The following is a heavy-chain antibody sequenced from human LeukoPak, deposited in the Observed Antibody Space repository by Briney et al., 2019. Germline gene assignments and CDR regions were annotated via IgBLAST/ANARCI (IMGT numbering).Heavy chain of an antibody. CDR1: GYTFTGYY. Sequence: ASVKVSCKASGYTFTGYYMHWVRQAPGQGLEWMGRINPNSGGTNYAQQFQGRVTMTRDTSITTAYMELSRLRFDDTAVYYCARGPTSPSSYYDFWSGYYATHPFDYWGQGTLVTVSS. V-gene: IGHV1-2*06. CDR3: ARGPTSPSSYYDFWSGYYATHPFDY. D-gene: IGHD3-3*01. CDR2: INPNSGGT. J-gene: IGHJ4*02.